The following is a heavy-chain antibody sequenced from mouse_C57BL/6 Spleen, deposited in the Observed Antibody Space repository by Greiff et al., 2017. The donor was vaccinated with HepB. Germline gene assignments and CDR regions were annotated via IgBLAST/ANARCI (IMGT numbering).Heavy chain of an antibody. CDR2: IDPEDGET. CDR3: ARGALFITTVVEKMDY. CDR1: GFNIKDYY. Sequence: VQLKQSGAELVKPGASVKLSCTASGFNIKDYYMHWVKQRTEQGLEWIGRIDPEDGETKYAPKFQGKATITADTSSNTAYLQLSSLTSEDTAVYECARGALFITTVVEKMDYWGQGTSVTVSS. D-gene: IGHD1-1*01. V-gene: IGHV14-2*01. J-gene: IGHJ4*01.